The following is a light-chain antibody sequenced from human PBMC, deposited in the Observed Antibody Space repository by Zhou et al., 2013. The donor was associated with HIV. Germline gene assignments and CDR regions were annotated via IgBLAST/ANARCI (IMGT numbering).Light chain of an antibody. CDR2: KAS. V-gene: IGKV1-5*03. Sequence: DIQMTQSPSTLSASVGDRVTITCRASQSISSWLAWYQQKPGKAPKLLIYKASSLESGVPSRFSGSGSGTEFTLTISNLQPEDCATYYCQQGNSFPITFGQGTRLEIK. CDR1: QSISSW. J-gene: IGKJ5*01. CDR3: QQGNSFPIT.